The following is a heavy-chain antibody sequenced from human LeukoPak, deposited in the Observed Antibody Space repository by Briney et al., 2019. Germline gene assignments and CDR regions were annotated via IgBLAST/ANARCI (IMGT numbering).Heavy chain of an antibody. V-gene: IGHV4-39*01. CDR1: GGSISSASSY. Sequence: SETLSLTCTVSGGSISSASSYWGWIRQHPGKGLEWLGNIYYSGSAYYNPSLKSRVTISVDTSKNQFSLKLSSVTAADTAVYYCARRLDGGFDYWGQGTLVTVSS. CDR2: IYYSGSA. CDR3: ARRLDGGFDY. D-gene: IGHD3-16*01. J-gene: IGHJ4*02.